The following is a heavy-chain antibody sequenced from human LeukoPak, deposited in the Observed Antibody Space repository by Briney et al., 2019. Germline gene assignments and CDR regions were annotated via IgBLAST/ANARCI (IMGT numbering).Heavy chain of an antibody. D-gene: IGHD6-19*01. Sequence: GGSLRLSCAASGFTFSKYWMLWVRQAPGKGLESVSRINTNGTVTTYADSVKGRFTFSRDNADNTMFLQMNSVRDEDTAVYYCATKQWLAPPPDSWGQGTPVTVSS. J-gene: IGHJ4*02. CDR1: GFTFSKYW. V-gene: IGHV3-74*01. CDR2: INTNGTVT. CDR3: ATKQWLAPPPDS.